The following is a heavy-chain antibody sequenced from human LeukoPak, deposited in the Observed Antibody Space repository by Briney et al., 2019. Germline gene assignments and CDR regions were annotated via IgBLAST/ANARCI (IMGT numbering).Heavy chain of an antibody. CDR2: INPNSGGT. J-gene: IGHJ4*02. CDR3: ARTRRYCSSTSCYEDY. CDR1: GYTFTGYY. V-gene: IGHV1-2*02. D-gene: IGHD2-2*01. Sequence: ASVKVSCKASGYTFTGYYMHWVRQAPGQGLEWMGWINPNSGGTNYAQKFQGRVTMTRDTSISTAYMELSRLRSDDTAVYYCARTRRYCSSTSCYEDYWGQGTLVTVSS.